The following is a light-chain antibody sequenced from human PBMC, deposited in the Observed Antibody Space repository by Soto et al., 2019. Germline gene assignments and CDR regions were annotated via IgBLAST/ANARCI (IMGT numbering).Light chain of an antibody. V-gene: IGKV1-5*01. Sequence: DIPMTQSPSTLSASVGDRVTITCRASQSISSWLAWYQQKPGKAPKLLIYDASLLESGVPSRFSGSASGTEFTLTISSLQPDDFATYYCQQYYSYRTFGQGTKVEIK. J-gene: IGKJ1*01. CDR2: DAS. CDR1: QSISSW. CDR3: QQYYSYRT.